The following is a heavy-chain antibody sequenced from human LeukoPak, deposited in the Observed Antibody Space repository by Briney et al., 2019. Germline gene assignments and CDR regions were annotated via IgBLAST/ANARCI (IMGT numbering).Heavy chain of an antibody. CDR1: GDSISGFY. Sequence: PSETLSLTCTVSGDSISGFYWGWIRQPPGKGLEWIGYIYYSGSTNYNPSLKSRVTISEDTSKSQFSLKLTSVTAADTAVYYCARRRYTSGYLDYWGQGTLVTVSS. D-gene: IGHD3-22*01. J-gene: IGHJ4*02. CDR3: ARRRYTSGYLDY. CDR2: IYYSGST. V-gene: IGHV4-59*08.